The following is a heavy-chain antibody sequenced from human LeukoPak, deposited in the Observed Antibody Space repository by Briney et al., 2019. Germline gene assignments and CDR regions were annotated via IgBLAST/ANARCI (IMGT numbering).Heavy chain of an antibody. CDR1: GFTFSSYA. V-gene: IGHV3-30-3*01. D-gene: IGHD3-10*01. CDR2: ISYDGSNK. CDR3: ARARFYGSGTPLDY. Sequence: GGSLRLSCAASGFTFSSYAMHWVRQAPGKGLEWVAVISYDGSNKYYADSVKGRFTISRDNSKNTLYLQMNSLRAEDTAVYYCARARFYGSGTPLDYWGQGTLVTVSS. J-gene: IGHJ4*02.